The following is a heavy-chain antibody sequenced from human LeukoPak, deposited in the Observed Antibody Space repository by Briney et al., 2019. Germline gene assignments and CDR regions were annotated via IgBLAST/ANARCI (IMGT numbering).Heavy chain of an antibody. V-gene: IGHV3-23*01. D-gene: IGHD1-1*01. J-gene: IGHJ5*02. CDR3: AKRPVPTTWRFAP. CDR2: ITGTGDST. CDR1: GFTFSNYA. Sequence: GGSLRLSCAASGFTFSNYAMTWVRQPPGKGLEWVSGITGTGDSTFYADSVKGRFTIFRDNSRNTLFLQMSSLSVDDTAVYYCAKRPVPTTWRFAPWGQGTLVTVSS.